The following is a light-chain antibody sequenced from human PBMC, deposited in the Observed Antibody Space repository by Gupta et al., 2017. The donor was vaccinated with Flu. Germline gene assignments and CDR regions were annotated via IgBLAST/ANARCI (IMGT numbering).Light chain of an antibody. J-gene: IGKJ4*01. CDR3: QQYGTSPALT. V-gene: IGKV3-20*01. Sequence: EIVLTQSPGTLSLSPGESATLSCRASQRVSNNYLAWYQQKPGQAPRLLIYRTSTRATGIPDRFSGSGSGTGFTLTISRLEPEDFAMYYCQQYGTSPALTFGGGTQVEIK. CDR2: RTS. CDR1: QRVSNNY.